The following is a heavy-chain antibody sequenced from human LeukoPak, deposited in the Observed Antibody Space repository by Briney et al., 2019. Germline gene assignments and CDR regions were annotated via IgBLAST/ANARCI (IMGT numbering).Heavy chain of an antibody. D-gene: IGHD1-26*01. V-gene: IGHV3-9*03. CDR1: GFTFDDYA. Sequence: PGGSLRLSCAASGFTFDDYAMHWVRQAPGKGLEWVSGISWNSGSIGYADSVKGRFTISRDNAKNSLYLQMNSLRAEDMALYYCAKDIGRKWELPHDAFDIWGQGTMVTVSS. CDR3: AKDIGRKWELPHDAFDI. J-gene: IGHJ3*02. CDR2: ISWNSGSI.